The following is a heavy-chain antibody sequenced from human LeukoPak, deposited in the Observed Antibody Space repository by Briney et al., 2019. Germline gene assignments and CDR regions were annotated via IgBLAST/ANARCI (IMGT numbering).Heavy chain of an antibody. J-gene: IGHJ4*02. CDR3: ASTTSLAVAGYYFDY. CDR1: GYTFTSYY. CDR2: INPSGGST. Sequence: GASVKVSCKASGYTFTSYYMHWVRQAPGQGLEWMGIINPSGGSTSYAQKFQGRGTMTRDTSTSTVYMELSSLRSEDTAVYYCASTTSLAVAGYYFDYWGQGTLVTVSS. V-gene: IGHV1-46*01. D-gene: IGHD6-19*01.